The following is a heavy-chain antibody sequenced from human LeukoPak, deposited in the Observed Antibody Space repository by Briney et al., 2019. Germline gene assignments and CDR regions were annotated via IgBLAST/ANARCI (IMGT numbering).Heavy chain of an antibody. V-gene: IGHV4-4*07. CDR3: ARDRLTHAFDI. CDR1: GGSISSYY. J-gene: IGHJ3*02. CDR2: IYTSGST. Sequence: PSETLSLTCTVSGGSISSYYWSWVRQPAGKGLEGIGRIYTSGSTNYNPSLTSRVTMSVDTSKNLFSLKLSSVTAADTAVYYCARDRLTHAFDIWGQGTMVTVSS. D-gene: IGHD3-9*01.